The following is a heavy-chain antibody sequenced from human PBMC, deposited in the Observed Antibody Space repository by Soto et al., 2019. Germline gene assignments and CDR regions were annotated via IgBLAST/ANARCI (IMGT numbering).Heavy chain of an antibody. D-gene: IGHD2-15*01. J-gene: IGHJ4*02. V-gene: IGHV5-51*01. Sequence: GESLKISCKGSGYSFTSYWIGWVRQMPGKGLEWMGIIYPGDSDTRYSPSFQGQVTISADRSISTAYLQWSSLKASDTAMYYCARRRDCSGGRCYLYYFDYWGQGTLVTVSS. CDR1: GYSFTSYW. CDR2: IYPGDSDT. CDR3: ARRRDCSGGRCYLYYFDY.